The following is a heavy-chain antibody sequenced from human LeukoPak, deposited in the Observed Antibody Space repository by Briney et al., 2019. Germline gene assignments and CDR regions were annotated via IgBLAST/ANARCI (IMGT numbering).Heavy chain of an antibody. CDR1: GCSFSSYS. CDR2: ITSSSDYI. V-gene: IGHV3-21*01. J-gene: IGHJ4*02. Sequence: PGGSLRLSCAASGCSFSSYSMNWLRQAPGKGLAGVSSITSSSDYIYYADSVKGRFTISRDNAKNSLYLQMNSLIGEDTAVYYCASGGFYCTSTTCRADWGQGTLVTVSS. CDR3: ASGGFYCTSTTCRAD. D-gene: IGHD2-2*01.